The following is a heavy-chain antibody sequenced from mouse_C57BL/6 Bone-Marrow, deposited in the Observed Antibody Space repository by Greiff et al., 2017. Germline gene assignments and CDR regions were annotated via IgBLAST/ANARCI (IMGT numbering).Heavy chain of an antibody. CDR1: GFTFSSYA. CDR3: ARGVATRFAY. CDR2: ISDGGSYT. Sequence: EVHLVESGGGLVKPGGSLKLSCAASGFTFSSYAMSWVRQTPEKRLEWVATISDGGSYTYYPDNVKGRFTISRDNAKNNLYLQMSHLKSEDTAMYYCARGVATRFAYWGQGTLVTVSA. J-gene: IGHJ3*01. V-gene: IGHV5-4*01. D-gene: IGHD1-1*02.